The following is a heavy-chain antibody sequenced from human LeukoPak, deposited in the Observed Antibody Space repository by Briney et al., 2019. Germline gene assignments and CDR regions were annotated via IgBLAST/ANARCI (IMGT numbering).Heavy chain of an antibody. CDR2: IKQDGSEK. CDR1: GFTLTTNW. V-gene: IGHV3-7*01. J-gene: IGHJ6*02. CDR3: ARDVAPLDWLDV. Sequence: GGSLRLSCAASGFTLTTNWMSWVRPAQGEGLEWVANIKQDGSEKYYVDSVKGRFTISRDNAKNSLYPQMNSLRAEDTAVYYCARDVAPLDWLDVWGQGTTVTVSS. D-gene: IGHD3-9*01.